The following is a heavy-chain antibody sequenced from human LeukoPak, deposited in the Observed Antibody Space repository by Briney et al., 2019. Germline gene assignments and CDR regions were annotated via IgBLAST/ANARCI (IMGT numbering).Heavy chain of an antibody. J-gene: IGHJ3*02. V-gene: IGHV5-51*01. Sequence: TTGESLKISCTGSGYSFTSYWIGWVRQMPGKGLEWMGIIYPGDSDTRYSPSFQGQVTISADKSISTAYLQWSSLKASDTAMYYCARHQVEKDAFDIWGQGTMVTVSS. CDR3: ARHQVEKDAFDI. CDR1: GYSFTSYW. D-gene: IGHD2-15*01. CDR2: IYPGDSDT.